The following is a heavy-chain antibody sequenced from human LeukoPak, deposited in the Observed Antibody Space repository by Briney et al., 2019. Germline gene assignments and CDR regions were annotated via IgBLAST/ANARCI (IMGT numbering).Heavy chain of an antibody. Sequence: ASVKVSCKASGGTFSSYAISWVRQAPGQGLEWMGWISSYNDNTNYAQKLQGRVTMTTDTSTSTAYMELRSLRSDDTAVYYCASGLGYCSGGSCLDYWGQGTLVTVSS. D-gene: IGHD2-15*01. V-gene: IGHV1-18*01. CDR1: GGTFSSYA. J-gene: IGHJ4*02. CDR3: ASGLGYCSGGSCLDY. CDR2: ISSYNDNT.